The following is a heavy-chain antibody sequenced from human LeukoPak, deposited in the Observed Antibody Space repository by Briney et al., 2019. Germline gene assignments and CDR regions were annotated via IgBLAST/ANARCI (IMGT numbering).Heavy chain of an antibody. CDR1: GGSISSYY. D-gene: IGHD6-6*01. CDR2: IYYSGST. J-gene: IGHJ6*03. CDR3: ARDKGPLTGTYIAARPYYYYYYMDV. V-gene: IGHV4-59*01. Sequence: SETLSLTCTVSGGSISSYYWSWIRQPPGKGLEWIGYIYYSGSTNYNPSLKSRVTISVDTSKNQFSLKLSSVTAADTAVYYCARDKGPLTGTYIAARPYYYYYYMDVWGKGTTATASS.